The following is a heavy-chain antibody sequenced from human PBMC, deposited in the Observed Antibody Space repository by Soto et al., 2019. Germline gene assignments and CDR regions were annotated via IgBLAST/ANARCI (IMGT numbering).Heavy chain of an antibody. CDR2: ISAYNGNT. J-gene: IGHJ5*02. Sequence: RASVKVSCKASGYTFTSYGISWVRQAPGQGLEWMGWISAYNGNTNYAQKLQGRVTMTTDTSTSTAYMELRSLRSDDTAVYYCARDLPQSGWLVRDWFDPWGQGTLVTVSS. CDR3: ARDLPQSGWLVRDWFDP. CDR1: GYTFTSYG. D-gene: IGHD6-19*01. V-gene: IGHV1-18*01.